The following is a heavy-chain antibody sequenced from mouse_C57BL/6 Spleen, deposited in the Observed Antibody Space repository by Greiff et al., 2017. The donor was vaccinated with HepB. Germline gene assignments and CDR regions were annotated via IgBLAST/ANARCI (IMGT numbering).Heavy chain of an antibody. Sequence: QVTLKESGPGILQSSQTLSLPCSFSGFSLSTSGMGVSWIRQPSGKGLEWLAHIYWDDDKRYNPSLKSRLTISKDTSRNQLFLKITSVDTADTATYYCARRDYGSSYELYWYFDVWGTGTTVTVSS. D-gene: IGHD1-1*01. CDR2: IYWDDDK. CDR3: ARRDYGSSYELYWYFDV. J-gene: IGHJ1*03. CDR1: GFSLSTSGMG. V-gene: IGHV8-12*01.